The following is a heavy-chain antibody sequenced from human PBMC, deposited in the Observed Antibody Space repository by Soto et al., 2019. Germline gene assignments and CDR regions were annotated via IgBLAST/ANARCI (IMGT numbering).Heavy chain of an antibody. V-gene: IGHV3-23*01. D-gene: IGHD1-26*01. Sequence: EVQLLESGGGLVQPGGSLRLSCAASGFTFSSYAMSWVRQAPGKGLEWVSAISGSGGNTYYADSVKGRFTISRDNSKNTLYLQMNSLRAEDTAVYYCAKDSSGSYYRTCSDYWGQGTLVTVSS. CDR1: GFTFSSYA. CDR2: ISGSGGNT. J-gene: IGHJ4*02. CDR3: AKDSSGSYYRTCSDY.